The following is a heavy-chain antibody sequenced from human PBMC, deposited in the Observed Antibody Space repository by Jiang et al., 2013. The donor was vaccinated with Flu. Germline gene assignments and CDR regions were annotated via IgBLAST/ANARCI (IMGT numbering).Heavy chain of an antibody. D-gene: IGHD1-26*01. CDR2: IKQDGSEK. Sequence: QLLESGGGLVQPGGSLRLSCAASGFTFSSYWMNWVRQAPGKGLEWVANIKQDGSEKYYVDAVKGRFAISRDSAKNSLYLQMNSLRAEDTALYYCAKVKSTSGATGPYMLGQGAMVTVSS. V-gene: IGHV3-7*01. CDR1: GFTFSSYW. CDR3: AKVKSTSGATGPYM. J-gene: IGHJ3*02.